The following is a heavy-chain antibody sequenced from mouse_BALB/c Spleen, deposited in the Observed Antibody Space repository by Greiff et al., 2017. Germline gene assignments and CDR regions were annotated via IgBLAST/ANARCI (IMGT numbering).Heavy chain of an antibody. CDR1: GFSLSTSGMG. Sequence: QVTLKVSGPGILQPSQTLSLTCSFSGFSLSTSGMGVGWIRQPSGKGLEWLAHIWWDDDKRYNPALKSRLTISKDTSSNQVFLKIASVDTADTATYYCARTYYGHDGYAMDYWGQGTSVTVSS. CDR2: IWWDDDK. V-gene: IGHV8-8*01. D-gene: IGHD2-9*01. J-gene: IGHJ4*01. CDR3: ARTYYGHDGYAMDY.